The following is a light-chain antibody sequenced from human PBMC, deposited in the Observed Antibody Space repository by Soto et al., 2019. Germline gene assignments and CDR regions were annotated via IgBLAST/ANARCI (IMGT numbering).Light chain of an antibody. V-gene: IGKV1-5*03. J-gene: IGKJ4*01. Sequence: DIQMTQSPSTLSGSVGDRVTITCRASQTISSWLAWYQQKPGKAPKLLIYKASGLESGVPSRFSGSGSGTDFTLTISSLQPDDFATYYCQQYNRYSPLTFGGGTKVDIK. CDR2: KAS. CDR3: QQYNRYSPLT. CDR1: QTISSW.